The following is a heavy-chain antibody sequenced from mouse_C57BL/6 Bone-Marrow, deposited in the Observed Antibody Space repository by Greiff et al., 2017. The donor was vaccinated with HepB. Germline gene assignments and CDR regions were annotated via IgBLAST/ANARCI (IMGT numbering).Heavy chain of an antibody. J-gene: IGHJ2*01. V-gene: IGHV5-6*01. CDR3: ARPLTGPYYFDY. CDR1: GFTFSSYG. Sequence: EVNLVESGGDLVKPGGSLKLSCAASGFTFSSYGMSWVRQTPDKRLEWVATISSGGSYTYYPDSVKGRFTISRDNAKNTLYLQMSSLKSEDTAMYYCARPLTGPYYFDYWGQGTTLTVSS. D-gene: IGHD4-1*01. CDR2: ISSGGSYT.